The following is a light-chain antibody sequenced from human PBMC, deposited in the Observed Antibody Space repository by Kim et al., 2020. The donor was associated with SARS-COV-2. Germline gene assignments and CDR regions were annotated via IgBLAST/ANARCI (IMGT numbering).Light chain of an antibody. J-gene: IGLJ1*01. CDR3: QAWDSSTYV. CDR1: KLGDKY. Sequence: VSPGQTASITCSGDKLGDKYACWYQQKPGQSPVLVIYQDSKRPSGIPERFSGSNSGNAATLTISGTQAMDEADYYCQAWDSSTYVFGTGTKVTVL. CDR2: QDS. V-gene: IGLV3-1*01.